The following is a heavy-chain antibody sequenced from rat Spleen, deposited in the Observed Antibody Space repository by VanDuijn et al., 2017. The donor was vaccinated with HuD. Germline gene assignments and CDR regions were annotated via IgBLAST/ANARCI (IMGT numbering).Heavy chain of an antibody. V-gene: IGHV5-20*01. Sequence: EVQLVESGGGLVQPGRSLKLSCAASGFTFSDYYMAWVRQAPTKGLEWVASISYDGSSTYYRDSVKGRFTVSRDNAKSTLYLQMDSLRSEDTATYYCAREVFAYWGQGVMVTVSS. CDR3: AREVFAY. CDR2: ISYDGSST. CDR1: GFTFSDYY. J-gene: IGHJ2*01.